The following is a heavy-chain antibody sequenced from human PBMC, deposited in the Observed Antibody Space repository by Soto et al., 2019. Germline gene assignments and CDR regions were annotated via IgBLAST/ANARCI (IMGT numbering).Heavy chain of an antibody. CDR2: INPNGGGT. D-gene: IGHD3-10*01. CDR1: GYKFINHY. V-gene: IGHV1-46*01. CDR3: ARDSSASATCYSFDY. Sequence: ASVKVSCKASGYKFINHYIHWVRQAPGVGLEWMGIINPNGGGTDYAQKFQGRVTMTTDTYATTVHMESSSLRSEDTAVYFCARDSSASATCYSFDYWGQGTLVTVSS. J-gene: IGHJ4*02.